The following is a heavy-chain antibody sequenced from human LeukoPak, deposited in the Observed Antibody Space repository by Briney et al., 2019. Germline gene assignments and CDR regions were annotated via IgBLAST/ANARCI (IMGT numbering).Heavy chain of an antibody. V-gene: IGHV4-59*12. CDR1: GGSISSYY. J-gene: IGHJ4*02. CDR2: IYYSGST. D-gene: IGHD5-24*01. Sequence: SETLSLTCTVSGGSISSYYWSWIRQPPGKGLEWIGYIYYSGSTNYNPSLKSRVTISVDTSKNQFSLKLSSVTAADTAVYYCARGPLRDGYPQGWGQGTLVTVSS. CDR3: ARGPLRDGYPQG.